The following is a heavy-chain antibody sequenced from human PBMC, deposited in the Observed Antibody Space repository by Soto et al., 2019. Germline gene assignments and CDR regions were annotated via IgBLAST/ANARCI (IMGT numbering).Heavy chain of an antibody. CDR1: GYTFTSYC. CDR2: ISAYNGNT. Sequence: ASLKVSCKASGYTFTSYCISWGLQAPGQRGEGMRWISAYNGNTNYAQKLLGGVTMTTATSTSTAYMELRSLRSDDTAVYYCANYDNSGSYREIDYWGQGTLVTVSS. D-gene: IGHD3-9*01. V-gene: IGHV1-18*04. CDR3: ANYDNSGSYREIDY. J-gene: IGHJ4*02.